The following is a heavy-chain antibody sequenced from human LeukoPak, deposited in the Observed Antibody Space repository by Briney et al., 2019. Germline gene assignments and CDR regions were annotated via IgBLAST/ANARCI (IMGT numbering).Heavy chain of an antibody. Sequence: ASVKVSCKASGYTFTGYYMHWVRQAPGQGLEWMGWINPNSGGTNYAQKFQGRVTMTRDTSISTAYMELSRLRSDDTAVYYCARDSHYDYVWGSYGYWGQGTLVTVSS. V-gene: IGHV1-2*02. CDR1: GYTFTGYY. CDR2: INPNSGGT. CDR3: ARDSHYDYVWGSYGY. J-gene: IGHJ4*02. D-gene: IGHD3-16*01.